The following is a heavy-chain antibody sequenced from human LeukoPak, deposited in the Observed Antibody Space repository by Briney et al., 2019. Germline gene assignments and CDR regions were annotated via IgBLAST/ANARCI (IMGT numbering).Heavy chain of an antibody. V-gene: IGHV1-69*05. CDR3: AVVYYYYYYMDV. CDR2: IIPIFGTA. Sequence: GASVKVSCKASGGTFSSYAISWVRQAPGQGLEWMGRIIPIFGTANYAQKFQGRVTITTDESTSTAYMELSSLRSDDTAVYYCAVVYYYYYYMDVWGKGTTVTVSS. J-gene: IGHJ6*03. CDR1: GGTFSSYA.